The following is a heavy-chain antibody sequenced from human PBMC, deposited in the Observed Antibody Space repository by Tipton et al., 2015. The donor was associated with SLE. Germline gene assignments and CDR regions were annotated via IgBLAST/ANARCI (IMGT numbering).Heavy chain of an antibody. CDR1: GGSVSSGDYY. D-gene: IGHD6-6*01. CDR2: IHFSGNT. CDR3: ARHWGSIAARRRWFDP. Sequence: TLSLTCSVSGGSVSSGDYYWAWIRQPPGKGLEWIGSIHFSGNTYYNPSLKSRLSLSVDTSRNQFSLKLSSVTAADTAMYYCARHWGSIAARRRWFDPWGQGTLVTVSS. V-gene: IGHV4-39*07. J-gene: IGHJ5*02.